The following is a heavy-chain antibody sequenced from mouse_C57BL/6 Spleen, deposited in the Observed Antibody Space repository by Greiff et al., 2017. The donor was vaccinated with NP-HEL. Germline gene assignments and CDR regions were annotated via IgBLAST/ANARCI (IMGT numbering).Heavy chain of an antibody. Sequence: VQLQQSGPELVKPGASVKISCKASGYAFSSSWMNWVKQRPGKGLEWIGRIYPGDGDTNYNGKFKGKATLTADKSSSTAYMQLSSLTSEDSAVYFCARSSNYGGYYFDYWGQGTTLTVSS. CDR2: IYPGDGDT. D-gene: IGHD2-5*01. J-gene: IGHJ2*01. CDR1: GYAFSSSW. V-gene: IGHV1-82*01. CDR3: ARSSNYGGYYFDY.